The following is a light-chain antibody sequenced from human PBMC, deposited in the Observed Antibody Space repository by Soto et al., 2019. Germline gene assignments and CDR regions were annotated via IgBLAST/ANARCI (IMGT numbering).Light chain of an antibody. J-gene: IGKJ1*01. V-gene: IGKV3-20*01. CDR2: GAS. CDR1: QSVSYSY. CDR3: QQYGSSPPWT. Sequence: EIVLTQSPGTLSLSPGARATLSCRASQSVSYSYLAWYQQKPGQAPRLLIYGASSRATGIPDRFSGSGSGTDFTHTSSRLEPEDFAVYYCQQYGSSPPWTVGKETKVEVK.